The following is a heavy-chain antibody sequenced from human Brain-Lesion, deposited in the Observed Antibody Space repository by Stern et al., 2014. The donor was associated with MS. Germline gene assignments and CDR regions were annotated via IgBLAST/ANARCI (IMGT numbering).Heavy chain of an antibody. CDR1: GGSISSSNW. CDR2: SDHSGST. CDR3: ARFPASRPHVFDS. J-gene: IGHJ4*02. Sequence: QLQLQESGPGLVKPSGTLSLTCAVSGGSISSSNWWSWVRQSPGKGLEWIGESDHSGSTIYNPSLKRRVTVSVDKSKNRFPLTLRSVPAADTAVYFCARFPASRPHVFDSWGQGTLVTVSS. V-gene: IGHV4-4*02. D-gene: IGHD6-13*01.